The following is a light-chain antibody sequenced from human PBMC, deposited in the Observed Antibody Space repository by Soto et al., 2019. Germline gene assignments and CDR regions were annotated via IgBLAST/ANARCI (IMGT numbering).Light chain of an antibody. CDR3: SSHRATSTPYV. CDR2: EVS. Sequence: QSVLAQPASVSGSPGQSITISCSGTSGDVGGYNYVSWYQQYPGKAPKLILYEVSKRPSGVSNRFSGSKSGKTASLTISGFQAEDEADYYCSSHRATSTPYVFGTGTKVTVL. V-gene: IGLV2-14*01. CDR1: SGDVGGYNY. J-gene: IGLJ1*01.